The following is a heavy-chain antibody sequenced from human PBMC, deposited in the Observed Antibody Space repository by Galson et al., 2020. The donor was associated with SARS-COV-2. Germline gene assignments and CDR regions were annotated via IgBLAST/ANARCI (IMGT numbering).Heavy chain of an antibody. Sequence: GESLKISCAASGFTFSSYAMSWVRQAPGKGLEWVSAISGSGGSTYYADSVKGRFTISRDNSKNTLYLQMNSLRAEDTAVYYCANRVGATDPYYFDYWGQGTLVTVSS. CDR1: GFTFSSYA. CDR2: ISGSGGST. D-gene: IGHD1-26*01. J-gene: IGHJ4*02. CDR3: ANRVGATDPYYFDY. V-gene: IGHV3-23*01.